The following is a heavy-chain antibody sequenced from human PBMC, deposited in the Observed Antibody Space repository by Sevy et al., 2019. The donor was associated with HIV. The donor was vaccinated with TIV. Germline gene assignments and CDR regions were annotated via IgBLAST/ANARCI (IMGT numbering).Heavy chain of an antibody. CDR3: AKEEGYSSGWYGDYYYYYGMDV. D-gene: IGHD6-19*01. CDR2: ISGSGGST. Sequence: GGSLRLSCAASGFSFSSYAMSWVRQSPGKGLEWVSAISGSGGSTYYADSVKGRFTISRDNSKNTLYLQMNSLRAEDTAVYYCAKEEGYSSGWYGDYYYYYGMDVWGQWTTVTVSS. V-gene: IGHV3-23*01. J-gene: IGHJ6*02. CDR1: GFSFSSYA.